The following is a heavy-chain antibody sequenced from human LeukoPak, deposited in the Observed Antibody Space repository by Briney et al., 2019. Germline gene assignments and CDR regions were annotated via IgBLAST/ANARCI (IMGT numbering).Heavy chain of an antibody. CDR1: GFSVGDNY. Sequence: GGSLRLSCAASGFSVGDNYMSWVRQAPGKGLEWVSVIYSSGEIYYIESVEGRFTISRDNSKNILYLQMNTLRAEDTAVYYCARNDYYYDSSGYPYYYGMDVWGQGTTVTVSS. CDR2: IYSSGEI. V-gene: IGHV3-53*01. CDR3: ARNDYYYDSSGYPYYYGMDV. D-gene: IGHD3-22*01. J-gene: IGHJ6*02.